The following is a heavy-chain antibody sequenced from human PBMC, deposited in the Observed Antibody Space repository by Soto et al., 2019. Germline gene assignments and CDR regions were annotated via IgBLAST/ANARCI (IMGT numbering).Heavy chain of an antibody. D-gene: IGHD4-17*01. V-gene: IGHV4-34*01. J-gene: IGHJ4*02. CDR2: INHSGST. Sequence: SETLSLTCAVYGGSFSGYYWSWIRQPPGKGLEWIGEINHSGSTNYNPSLKSRVTISVDTSKNQFSLKLSSVTAADTAVYYCARVGVTTGFSQDYWGPGTLVTVSS. CDR3: ARVGVTTGFSQDY. CDR1: GGSFSGYY.